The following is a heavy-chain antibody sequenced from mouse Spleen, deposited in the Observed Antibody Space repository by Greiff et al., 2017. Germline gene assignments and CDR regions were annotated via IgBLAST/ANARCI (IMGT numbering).Heavy chain of an antibody. V-gene: IGHV1-80*01. CDR1: GYAFSSYW. CDR3: ARKTARATWFAY. CDR2: IYPGDGDT. D-gene: IGHD3-2*01. Sequence: QVQLQQSGAELVKPGASVKISCKASGYAFSSYWMNWVKQRPGKGLEWIGQIYPGDGDTNYNGKFKGKATLTADKSSSTAYMQLSSLTSEDSAVYFCARKTARATWFAYWGQGTLVTVSA. J-gene: IGHJ3*01.